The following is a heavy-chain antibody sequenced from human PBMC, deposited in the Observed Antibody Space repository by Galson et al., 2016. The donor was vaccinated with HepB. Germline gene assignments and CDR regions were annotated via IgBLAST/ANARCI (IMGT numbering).Heavy chain of an antibody. CDR3: ARDRTYHWNYVDYFDY. Sequence: SLRLSCAASGLTFSSYNIHWVRQAPGKGLEWVAVIWYDGSNKYYADSVKGRFTISRDNSKSTLYLQMNSLRAEDTAVYYCARDRTYHWNYVDYFDYWGQGTLVTVSS. D-gene: IGHD1-7*01. V-gene: IGHV3-33*01. J-gene: IGHJ4*02. CDR1: GLTFSSYN. CDR2: IWYDGSNK.